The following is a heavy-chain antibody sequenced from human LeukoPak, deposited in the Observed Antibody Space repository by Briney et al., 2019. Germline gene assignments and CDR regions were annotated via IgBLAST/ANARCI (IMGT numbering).Heavy chain of an antibody. CDR2: IYVDGRTT. CDR3: IRDFRSADL. V-gene: IGHV3-74*01. Sequence: RGSLRLSCAASGFTFSSYWMHWVRQPPGKGLVWVSRIYVDGRTTNYADSVKGRFTISRDNAKNTVYLEMNSLSVEDTATYYCIRDFRSADLWGQGTLVTVTS. CDR1: GFTFSSYW. J-gene: IGHJ5*02.